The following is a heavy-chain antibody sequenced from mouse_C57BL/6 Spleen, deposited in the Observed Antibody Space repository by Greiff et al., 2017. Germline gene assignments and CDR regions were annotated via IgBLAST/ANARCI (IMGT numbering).Heavy chain of an antibody. V-gene: IGHV1-50*01. D-gene: IGHD1-1*01. CDR1: GYTFTSYW. CDR2: IDPSDSYT. J-gene: IGHJ3*01. CDR3: ATLYYYVFAY. Sequence: VQLQQPGAELVKPGASVKLSCKASGYTFTSYWMQWVKQRPGQGLEWIGEIDPSDSYTNYNQKFKGKATLTVDTSSSTAYMQLSSLTSEDSAVYYCATLYYYVFAYWGQGTLVTVSA.